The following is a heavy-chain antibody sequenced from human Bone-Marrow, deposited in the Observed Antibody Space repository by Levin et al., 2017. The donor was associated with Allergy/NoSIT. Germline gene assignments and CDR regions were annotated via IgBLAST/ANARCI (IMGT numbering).Heavy chain of an antibody. Sequence: SQTLSLTCAVSGYSITSGYYWGWIRQPPGKGLEWIGSIHHSGTTYYNPSLKSRVTISVDTSKNQFSLKLSSVSAADTAVYYCARPEGDGFYYGMDVWGQGTTVTVS. CDR3: ARPEGDGFYYGMDV. CDR1: GYSITSGYY. CDR2: IHHSGTT. D-gene: IGHD3-16*01. J-gene: IGHJ6*02. V-gene: IGHV4-38-2*01.